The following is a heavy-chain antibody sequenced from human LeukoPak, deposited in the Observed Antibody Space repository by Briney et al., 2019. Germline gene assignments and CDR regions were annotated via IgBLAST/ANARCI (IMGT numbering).Heavy chain of an antibody. CDR2: IIPIFGTA. D-gene: IGHD3-3*01. Sequence: SVKVSCKASGGTFSSYAISWVRQAPGQGLEWMGGIIPIFGTANYAQKFQGRVTITADESTSTAYMEPSSLRSEDTAVYYCARSYDFWSGYSYYFDYWGQGTLVTVSS. J-gene: IGHJ4*02. CDR1: GGTFSSYA. V-gene: IGHV1-69*01. CDR3: ARSYDFWSGYSYYFDY.